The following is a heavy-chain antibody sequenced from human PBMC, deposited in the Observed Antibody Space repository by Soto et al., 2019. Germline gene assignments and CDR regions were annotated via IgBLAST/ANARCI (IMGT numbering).Heavy chain of an antibody. D-gene: IGHD2-15*01. V-gene: IGHV4-39*01. CDR3: ARHTPAISISDH. Sequence: SETLSLTCTVSGGSISSSSYYWGWIRQPPGKGLEWIGSIYYSGSTYYNPSLKSRVTISVDTSKNQFSLKLSSVTAADTAVYYWARHTPAISISDHWGQGTLVNVSS. CDR2: IYYSGST. CDR1: GGSISSSSYY. J-gene: IGHJ4*02.